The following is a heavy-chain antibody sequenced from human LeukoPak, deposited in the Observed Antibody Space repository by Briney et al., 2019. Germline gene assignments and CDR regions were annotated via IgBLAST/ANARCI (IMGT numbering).Heavy chain of an antibody. D-gene: IGHD1-26*01. Sequence: RPGGSLRLSCAASGFTVSSNYMSWVRQAPGKGLEWVSVIYGGGSTYYADSVKGRFTISRDNSKNTLYLQMNSLRAEDTAVYYCAKDYEPLVGVHRWGDWFDPWGQGTLVTVSS. CDR1: GFTVSSNY. J-gene: IGHJ5*02. CDR3: AKDYEPLVGVHRWGDWFDP. CDR2: IYGGGST. V-gene: IGHV3-53*01.